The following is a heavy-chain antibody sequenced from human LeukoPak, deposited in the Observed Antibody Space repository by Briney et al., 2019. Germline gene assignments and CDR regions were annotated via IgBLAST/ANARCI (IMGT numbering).Heavy chain of an antibody. CDR2: IYHSGST. D-gene: IGHD3-9*01. CDR3: ARVGGGLLRYFDWLSGGFDY. V-gene: IGHV4-38-2*02. J-gene: IGHJ4*02. Sequence: SETLSLTCTVSGYSISSGYYWGWIRQPPGKGLEWIGSIYHSGSTYYNPSLKSRVTISVDTSKNQFSLKLSSVTAADTAVYYCARVGGGLLRYFDWLSGGFDYWGQGTLVTVSS. CDR1: GYSISSGYY.